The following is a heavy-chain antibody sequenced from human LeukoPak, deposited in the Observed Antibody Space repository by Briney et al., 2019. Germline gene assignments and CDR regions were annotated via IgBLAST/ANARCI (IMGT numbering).Heavy chain of an antibody. CDR2: VDPEDGET. CDR1: GYTFTDYY. V-gene: IGHV1-69-2*01. J-gene: IGHJ3*02. D-gene: IGHD1-14*01. Sequence: GASVKVSCKAPGYTFTDYYMHWVQQAPGKGLEWMGRVDPEDGETIYAEKFQGRVTITADTSTDTAYMELSSLRSEDTAVYYCARGTTNAFDIWGQGTIVTVSS. CDR3: ARGTTNAFDI.